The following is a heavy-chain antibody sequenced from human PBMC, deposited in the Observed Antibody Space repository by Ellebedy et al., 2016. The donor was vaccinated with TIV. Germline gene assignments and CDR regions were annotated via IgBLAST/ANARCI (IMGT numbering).Heavy chain of an antibody. J-gene: IGHJ4*01. D-gene: IGHD6-6*01. Sequence: GESLKISCAASGFTFSSYAMNWVRQAPGKGLKWVSAISGSGGSTYYADPVKGRFTISRDNSRNMVYLQMNSLRAEDTALYYCAKNREYSSSPSLVNWGQGTLVTVSS. V-gene: IGHV3-23*01. CDR1: GFTFSSYA. CDR2: ISGSGGST. CDR3: AKNREYSSSPSLVN.